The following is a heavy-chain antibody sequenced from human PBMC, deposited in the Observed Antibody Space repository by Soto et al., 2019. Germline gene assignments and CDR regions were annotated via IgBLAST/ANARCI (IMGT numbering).Heavy chain of an antibody. CDR2: IIPIFGTA. V-gene: IGHV1-69*13. CDR3: ARGPPEGSGSYYFAY. D-gene: IGHD3-10*01. J-gene: IGHJ4*02. Sequence: SVKVSCEASGGTFSSYAISWVRRARGQGLEWMGGIIPIFGTANYAQKFQGRVTITADESTSTAYMELSSLRSEDTAVYYCARGPPEGSGSYYFAYWGQGTLVTVSS. CDR1: GGTFSSYA.